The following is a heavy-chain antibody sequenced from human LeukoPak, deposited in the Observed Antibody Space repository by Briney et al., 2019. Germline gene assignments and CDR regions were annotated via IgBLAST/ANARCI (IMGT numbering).Heavy chain of an antibody. J-gene: IGHJ4*02. V-gene: IGHV3-74*01. CDR1: GFTFSNYW. D-gene: IGHD3-10*01. Sequence: GGSLRLSCAASGFTFSNYWMHWVRQAPGKGLVWVSRINSDGSSTSYADSEKGRFTISRDNAKNTLYLQMNSLRAEDTAVYYCAREGWDYYGSGSRFDYWAQGTLVTVSS. CDR3: AREGWDYYGSGSRFDY. CDR2: INSDGSST.